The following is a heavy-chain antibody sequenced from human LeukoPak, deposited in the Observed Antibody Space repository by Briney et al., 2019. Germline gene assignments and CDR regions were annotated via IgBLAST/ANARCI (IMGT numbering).Heavy chain of an antibody. V-gene: IGHV4-61*02. CDR2: IYTSGST. Sequence: PSETLSLTCTVSGGSISSGSYFWSWIRQPAGKGLEWIGRIYTSGSTNYNPSLKSRVTISVDTSKNQFSLKLSSVTAVDTAVYYCARNDILTGYCFDYWGQGALVTVSS. D-gene: IGHD3-9*01. CDR3: ARNDILTGYCFDY. J-gene: IGHJ4*02. CDR1: GGSISSGSYF.